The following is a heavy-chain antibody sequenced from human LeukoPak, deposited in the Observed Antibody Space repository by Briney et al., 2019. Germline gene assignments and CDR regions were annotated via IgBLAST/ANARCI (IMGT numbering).Heavy chain of an antibody. V-gene: IGHV1-24*01. CDR2: FDPEDGET. D-gene: IGHD5-24*01. Sequence: ASVKVSCKVSGYTLTELSMHWVRQAPGKGLEWMGGFDPEDGETIYAQKFQGRVTMTEDTSTDTAYMELSSLRSEDTAVYYCARGVEMATITPFDYWGQGTLVTVSS. CDR1: GYTLTELS. CDR3: ARGVEMATITPFDY. J-gene: IGHJ4*02.